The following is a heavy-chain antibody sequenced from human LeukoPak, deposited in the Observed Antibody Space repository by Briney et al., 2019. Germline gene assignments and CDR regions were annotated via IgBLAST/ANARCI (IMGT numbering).Heavy chain of an antibody. CDR3: ARATSGTSYEY. D-gene: IGHD3-10*01. Sequence: PGGSLRLSCAASGFTFRNYWMHWVRQAPGKGLVWVSSIEGDGSRTNYADSVKGRFTISRDNAENTLYSQMNSLRGEDTAVYFCARATSGTSYEYWGQGTLVTVSS. CDR1: GFTFRNYW. V-gene: IGHV3-74*01. CDR2: IEGDGSRT. J-gene: IGHJ4*02.